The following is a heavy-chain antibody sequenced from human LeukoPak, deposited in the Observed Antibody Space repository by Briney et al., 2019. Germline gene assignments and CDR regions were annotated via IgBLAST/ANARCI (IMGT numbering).Heavy chain of an antibody. J-gene: IGHJ3*02. CDR1: GGSISSGSYY. CDR3: ARHKLEAVRAFDI. D-gene: IGHD6-6*01. CDR2: IYTSGST. Sequence: PSETLSLTCTVSGGSISSGSYYWSWIRQPAGKGLEWIGRIYTSGSTNCNPSLKSRVTISVDTSKNQFSLKLSSVTAADTAVYYCARHKLEAVRAFDIWGQGTMVTVSS. V-gene: IGHV4-61*02.